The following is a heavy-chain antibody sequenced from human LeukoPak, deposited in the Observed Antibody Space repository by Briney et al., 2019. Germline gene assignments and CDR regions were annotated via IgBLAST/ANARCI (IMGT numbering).Heavy chain of an antibody. D-gene: IGHD3-22*01. CDR2: IRSKANNYAT. J-gene: IGHJ4*02. Sequence: GGSLRLSCAASGFTFSGSAMHWVRQASGKGLEWVGRIRSKANNYATAYAASVKGRFTISRDDSENTAYLQMNSLKTEDTAVYYCTSGVWGYDSSGLNFDYWGQGTLVTVSS. CDR3: TSGVWGYDSSGLNFDY. V-gene: IGHV3-73*01. CDR1: GFTFSGSA.